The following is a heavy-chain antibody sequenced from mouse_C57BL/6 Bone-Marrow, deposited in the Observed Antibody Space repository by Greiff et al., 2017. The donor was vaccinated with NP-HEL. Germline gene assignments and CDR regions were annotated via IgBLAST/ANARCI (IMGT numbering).Heavy chain of an antibody. V-gene: IGHV1-85*01. Sequence: VTLVESGPELVKPGASVKLSCKASGYTFTSYDINWVKQRPGQGLEWIGWIYPRDGSTKYNEKFKGKATLTVDTSSSTAYMELHSLTSEDSAVYFCARWPSITTLVAGDYWGQGTTLAVSS. CDR2: IYPRDGST. CDR1: GYTFTSYD. CDR3: ARWPSITTLVAGDY. J-gene: IGHJ2*01. D-gene: IGHD1-1*01.